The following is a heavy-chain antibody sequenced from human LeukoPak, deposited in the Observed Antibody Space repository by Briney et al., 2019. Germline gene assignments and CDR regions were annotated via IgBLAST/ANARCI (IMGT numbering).Heavy chain of an antibody. V-gene: IGHV3-33*01. J-gene: IGHJ4*02. CDR3: ARDSQLGGWVDY. CDR2: IWYDGSNK. Sequence: GRSLRLSCAASGFTFSSYGMHWVRQAPGKGLEWVAVIWYDGSNKYYADSVKGRFTISRDNSKNTLYLQMNSLRAEDTAVYYCARDSQLGGWVDYWGQRTLVTVSS. D-gene: IGHD3-16*01. CDR1: GFTFSSYG.